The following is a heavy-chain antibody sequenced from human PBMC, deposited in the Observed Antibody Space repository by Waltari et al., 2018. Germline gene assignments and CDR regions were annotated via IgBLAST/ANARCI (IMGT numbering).Heavy chain of an antibody. V-gene: IGHV3-74*01. J-gene: IGHJ4*02. CDR2: INSDGSST. Sequence: EVQLVESGGGLVQPGGSLRLSCAASGFTFSSYWMHWVRQAPGKGLVWVSHINSDGSSTSYAEPGKGRFTISRDNAKNTLYLQMNSLRAEDTAVYYCARVRLLYTFDYWGQGTLVTVSS. D-gene: IGHD2-21*02. CDR1: GFTFSSYW. CDR3: ARVRLLYTFDY.